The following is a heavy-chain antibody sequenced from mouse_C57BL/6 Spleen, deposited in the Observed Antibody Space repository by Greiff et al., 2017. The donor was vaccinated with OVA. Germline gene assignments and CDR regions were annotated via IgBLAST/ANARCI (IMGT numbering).Heavy chain of an antibody. D-gene: IGHD1-1*01. CDR1: GYTFTSYW. V-gene: IGHV1-50*01. Sequence: QVQLKQPGAELVKPGASVKLSCKASGYTFTSYWMQWVKQRPGQGLEWIGEIDPSDSYTNYNQKFKGKATLTVDTSSSTAYMQLSSLTSEDSAVYYCARRDYYGSSYPAWFAYWGQGTLVTVSA. CDR2: IDPSDSYT. J-gene: IGHJ3*01. CDR3: ARRDYYGSSYPAWFAY.